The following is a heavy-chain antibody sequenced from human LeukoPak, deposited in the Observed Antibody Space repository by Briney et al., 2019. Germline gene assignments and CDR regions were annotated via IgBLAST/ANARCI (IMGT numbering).Heavy chain of an antibody. CDR3: ARELTANGMDV. J-gene: IGHJ6*02. Sequence: GGSLRLSCAASGFTFSSYSMNWVRQAPGKGLEWVSSISSSSSYIYYSDSVKGRFTISRDNAQNSLYLHMNSLRAEDTAVYYCARELTANGMDVWGQGTTVTVSS. CDR1: GFTFSSYS. V-gene: IGHV3-21*01. CDR2: ISSSSSYI. D-gene: IGHD2-21*02.